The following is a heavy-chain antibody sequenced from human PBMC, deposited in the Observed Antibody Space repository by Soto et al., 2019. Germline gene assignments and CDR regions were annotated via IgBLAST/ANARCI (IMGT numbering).Heavy chain of an antibody. J-gene: IGHJ4*02. CDR2: INSEWTTK. V-gene: IGHV3-74*03. CDR1: GFTFSSYW. D-gene: IGHD1-7*01. CDR3: GRAPGGTGIVDY. Sequence: EVQLVDSGGGLAQPGGSLRLSCAASGFTFSSYWMQWVRQAPGKGLVWVSRINSEWTTKTYADSVKCRFTISRDNAKNTLYLQMNSLRAEDTAVYYCGRAPGGTGIVDYWGQGSLVTFAS.